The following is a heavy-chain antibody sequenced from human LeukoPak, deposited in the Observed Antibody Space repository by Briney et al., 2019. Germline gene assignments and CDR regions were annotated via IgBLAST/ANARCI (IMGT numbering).Heavy chain of an antibody. CDR1: GGSISSGGYY. V-gene: IGHV4-31*03. CDR2: IYYSGST. D-gene: IGHD3-10*01. Sequence: PSETLSLTCTASGGSISSGGYYWSWIRQHPGKGLEWIGYIYYSGSTYYNPSLKSRVTISVDTSKNQFSLKLSSVTAADTAVYYCARDGAFGEVPYYYYYGMDVWGKGTTVTVSS. CDR3: ARDGAFGEVPYYYYYGMDV. J-gene: IGHJ6*04.